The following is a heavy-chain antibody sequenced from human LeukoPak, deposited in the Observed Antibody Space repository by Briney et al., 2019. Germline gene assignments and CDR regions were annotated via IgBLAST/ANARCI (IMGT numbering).Heavy chain of an antibody. Sequence: PGGSLRLSCAASGFTVSSYYMNWVRQAPGKELEWVSVIYTGGGRYYADSVRGRFTISRDNSKNTLYLLMNSLRAEDTAVYYCANDLRWGSFDIRGQGTLVTVSS. CDR1: GFTVSSYY. J-gene: IGHJ3*02. D-gene: IGHD1-1*01. CDR3: ANDLRWGSFDI. V-gene: IGHV3-53*01. CDR2: IYTGGGR.